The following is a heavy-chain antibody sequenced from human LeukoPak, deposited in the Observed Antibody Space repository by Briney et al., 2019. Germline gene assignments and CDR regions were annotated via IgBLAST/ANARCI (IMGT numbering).Heavy chain of an antibody. CDR3: ARAPPRILGYYFDY. J-gene: IGHJ4*02. CDR2: IYYSGST. D-gene: IGHD2-15*01. Sequence: SETLSLTCTVSGGSISSYYWSWIRQPPGKGLEGIGYIYYSGSTNYNPSLKSRVTISVDTSKNQFSLKLSSVTAADTAVYYRARAPPRILGYYFDYWGQGTLVTVSS. CDR1: GGSISSYY. V-gene: IGHV4-59*01.